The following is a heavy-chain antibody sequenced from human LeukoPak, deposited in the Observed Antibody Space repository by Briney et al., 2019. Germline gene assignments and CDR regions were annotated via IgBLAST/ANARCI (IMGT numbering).Heavy chain of an antibody. CDR3: AKDYYYDSSGYFFFDY. Sequence: PGGSLRLSCAASGFTFSSYAMSWVRRAPGKGLEWVPAISGSGGSTYYADSVKGRFTISRDNSKNTLYLQMNSLRAEDTAVYYCAKDYYYDSSGYFFFDYWGQGTLVTVSS. CDR2: ISGSGGST. V-gene: IGHV3-23*01. D-gene: IGHD3-22*01. CDR1: GFTFSSYA. J-gene: IGHJ4*02.